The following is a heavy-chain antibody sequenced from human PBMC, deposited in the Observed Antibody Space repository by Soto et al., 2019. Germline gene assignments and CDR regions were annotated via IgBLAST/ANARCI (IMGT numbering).Heavy chain of an antibody. V-gene: IGHV4-59*08. J-gene: IGHJ6*03. CDR1: GGSISSYY. CDR3: ARLESRLFLDLDPGYMDV. D-gene: IGHD3-3*01. Sequence: SETLSLTCTVSGGSISSYYWSWIRQPPGKGLEWIGYIYYSGSTNYNPSLKSRVTISVEPSKNQFSLKLSSVTAADTAVYYCARLESRLFLDLDPGYMDVWGKGTTVTVSS. CDR2: IYYSGST.